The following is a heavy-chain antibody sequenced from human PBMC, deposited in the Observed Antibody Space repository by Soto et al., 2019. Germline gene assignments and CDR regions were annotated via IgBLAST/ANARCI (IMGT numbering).Heavy chain of an antibody. CDR2: LSAGGVIA. Sequence: GGSLRLSCSAPGFTFSDYAMSWVRQAPGKGLEWVSGLSAGGVIAYADSVKGRFTISRDSSRKTVYLQMNNLRADDTAIYYCARSSRTVTTSYYCALDVWGQGTTVTVSS. D-gene: IGHD4-17*01. V-gene: IGHV3-23*01. CDR1: GFTFSDYA. CDR3: ARSSRTVTTSYYCALDV. J-gene: IGHJ6*02.